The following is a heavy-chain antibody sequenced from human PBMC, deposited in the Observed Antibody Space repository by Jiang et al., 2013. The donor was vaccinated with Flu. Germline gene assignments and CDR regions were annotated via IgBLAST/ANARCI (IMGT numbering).Heavy chain of an antibody. CDR2: IYYSGST. V-gene: IGHV4-31*02. J-gene: IGHJ4*02. CDR1: GGSISSGGYY. D-gene: IGHD2-2*01. CDR3: ARKIGYCSSTSCLFFDY. Sequence: GGSISSGGYYWSWIRQHPGKGLEWIGYIYYSGSTYYNPSLKSRVTISVDTSKNQFSLKLSSVTATDTAVYYCARKIGYCSSTSCLFFDYWGQGTLVTVSS.